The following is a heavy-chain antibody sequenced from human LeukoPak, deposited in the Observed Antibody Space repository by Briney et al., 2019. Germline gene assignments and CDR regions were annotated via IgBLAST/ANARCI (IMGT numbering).Heavy chain of an antibody. V-gene: IGHV3-23*01. Sequence: PGGSLRLSCAASGFTFSDYAMHWVRQAPGKGLEWVSAISGSGGSTYYADSVKGRFTISRDNSKNTLYLQMNSLRAEDTAVYYCAKDPSSSWPHYYYYGMDVWGQGTTVTVSS. CDR3: AKDPSSSWPHYYYYGMDV. D-gene: IGHD6-13*01. CDR2: ISGSGGST. J-gene: IGHJ6*02. CDR1: GFTFSDYA.